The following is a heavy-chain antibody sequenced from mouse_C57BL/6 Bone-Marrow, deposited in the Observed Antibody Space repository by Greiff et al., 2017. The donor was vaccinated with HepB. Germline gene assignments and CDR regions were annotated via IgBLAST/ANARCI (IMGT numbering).Heavy chain of an antibody. V-gene: IGHV3-8*01. Sequence: EVKLMESGPGLAKPSQTLSLTCSVTGYSITSDYWNWIRKFPGNKLEYMGYISYSGSTYYNPSLKSRISITRDTSKNQYYLQLNSVTTEDTATYYCARYNYYGSSSYWYFDVWGTGTTVTVSS. CDR2: ISYSGST. CDR1: GYSITSDY. CDR3: ARYNYYGSSSYWYFDV. D-gene: IGHD1-1*01. J-gene: IGHJ1*03.